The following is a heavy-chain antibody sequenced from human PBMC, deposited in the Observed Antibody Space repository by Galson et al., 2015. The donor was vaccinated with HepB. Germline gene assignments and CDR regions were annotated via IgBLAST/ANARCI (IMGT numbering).Heavy chain of an antibody. Sequence: SLRLSCAASGFTFSSYGMHWVRQAPGKGLEWVAVISYDGSNKYYADSVKGRFTISRDNSKNTLYLQMNSLRAEDTAVYYCAKGPEPTGIWGQGTMVTVSS. CDR1: GFTFSSYG. D-gene: IGHD2-8*02. CDR2: ISYDGSNK. J-gene: IGHJ3*02. V-gene: IGHV3-30*18. CDR3: AKGPEPTGI.